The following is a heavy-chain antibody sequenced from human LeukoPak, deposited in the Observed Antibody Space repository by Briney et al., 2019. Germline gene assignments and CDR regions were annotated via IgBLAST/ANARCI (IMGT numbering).Heavy chain of an antibody. Sequence: PGGSLRLSCVASGFTFNNYWMHWVRQAPGKGLEWVAFIRYDGSNKYYADSVKGRFTISRDNSKNTLYLQMNSLRAEDTAVYYCAKDHHPYCSSTSCHSDYWGQGTLVTVSS. J-gene: IGHJ4*02. CDR2: IRYDGSNK. CDR1: GFTFNNYW. V-gene: IGHV3-30*02. D-gene: IGHD2-2*01. CDR3: AKDHHPYCSSTSCHSDY.